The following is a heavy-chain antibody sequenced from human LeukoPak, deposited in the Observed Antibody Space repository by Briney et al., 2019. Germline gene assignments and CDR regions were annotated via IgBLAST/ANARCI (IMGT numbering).Heavy chain of an antibody. D-gene: IGHD6-13*01. V-gene: IGHV3-7*04. CDR1: GFTFSDSA. CDR3: ARGTIAAAGYYYFDY. J-gene: IGHJ4*02. Sequence: GGSLRLFCVASGFTFSDSAIHWVRQSSGKGLEWVANIKQDGSEKYYVDSVKGRFTISRDNAKNSLYLQMNSLRAEDTAVYYCARGTIAAAGYYYFDYCVQGTQVTVSS. CDR2: IKQDGSEK.